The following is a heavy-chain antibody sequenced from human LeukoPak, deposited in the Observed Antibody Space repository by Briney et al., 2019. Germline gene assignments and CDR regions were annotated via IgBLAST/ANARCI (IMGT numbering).Heavy chain of an antibody. J-gene: IGHJ4*02. Sequence: SVKVSCKASGGTFSSYAISWVRQAPGQGLEWMGRIIPILGIANYAQKFQGRVTITADKSTSTAYMELSSLRSEDTAVYYCAPRHCIRNICYLGFDNWGQGVLVTVSS. CDR1: GGTFSSYA. CDR2: IIPILGIA. CDR3: APRHCIRNICYLGFDN. V-gene: IGHV1-69*04. D-gene: IGHD2-2*01.